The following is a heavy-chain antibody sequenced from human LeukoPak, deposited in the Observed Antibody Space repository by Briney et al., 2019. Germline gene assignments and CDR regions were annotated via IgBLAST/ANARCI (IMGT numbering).Heavy chain of an antibody. Sequence: GGSLRLSCVASGFLFNNYAMNWVRQAPGKGLEWVSLIIGSSGSTFYADSVKGRFTISRDKSKNTLYLQMNSLRAEDTAVYYCAKGAYDYIEIAYFDYWGQGSLVTVSS. J-gene: IGHJ4*02. CDR2: IIGSSGST. V-gene: IGHV3-23*01. D-gene: IGHD5-12*01. CDR1: GFLFNNYA. CDR3: AKGAYDYIEIAYFDY.